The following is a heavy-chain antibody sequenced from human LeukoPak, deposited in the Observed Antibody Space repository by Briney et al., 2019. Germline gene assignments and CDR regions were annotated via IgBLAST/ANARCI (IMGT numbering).Heavy chain of an antibody. CDR3: AKDNRRHYTSGPNPDSLH. CDR2: ISWNSGSI. CDR1: GFIFNNYA. D-gene: IGHD6-19*01. V-gene: IGHV3-9*01. J-gene: IGHJ4*02. Sequence: PGGSLRLSCAGSGFIFNNYAMHWVRQPPGKGLEWVSGISWNSGSIDYADSVKGRFTISRDNAKNSLYLQMNSLRVEDAAFYYCAKDNRRHYTSGPNPDSLHWSQGALVTVSS.